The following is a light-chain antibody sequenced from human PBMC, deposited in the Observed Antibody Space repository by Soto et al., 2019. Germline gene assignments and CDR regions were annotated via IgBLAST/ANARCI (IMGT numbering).Light chain of an antibody. CDR3: QQLHDYPIT. Sequence: ILLTQSPSSLSASVGGRVTITCRASQGIDSSFAWYQQKPGKAPKLLIYAASSLQSGVPSRFSGSGSGTDFTLTISSLQPEDFATYYCQQLHDYPITFGQGTRMEIK. J-gene: IGKJ5*01. CDR2: AAS. CDR1: QGIDSS. V-gene: IGKV1-9*01.